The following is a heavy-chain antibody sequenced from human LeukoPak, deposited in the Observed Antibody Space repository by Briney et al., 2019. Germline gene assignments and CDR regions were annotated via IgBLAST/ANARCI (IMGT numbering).Heavy chain of an antibody. CDR1: GFTFSSYA. CDR2: IAYDGSNK. CDR3: ATPMVRGGGRVGVENDY. Sequence: GGSLRLSCAASGFTFSSYAMSWVRQAPGKGLEWVAVIAYDGSNKYYADSVKGRFTISRDNSKNTLYLQMNSLRAEDTAVYYCATPMVRGGGRVGVENDYWGQGTLVTVSS. D-gene: IGHD3-10*01. J-gene: IGHJ4*02. V-gene: IGHV3-30-3*01.